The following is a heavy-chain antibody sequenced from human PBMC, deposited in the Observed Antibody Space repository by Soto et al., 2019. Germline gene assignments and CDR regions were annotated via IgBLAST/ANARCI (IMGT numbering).Heavy chain of an antibody. CDR1: GFIFGNYW. Sequence: EVQLVESGGGLVQPGGSLRLSCAASGFIFGNYWMTWIRQAPGKGLEWVGNIKQDGSEKYFADSVKGRLSISRDNAENSLYLQMHSLRAEDTAVYYCARDFRFSEDFWGQGTLVTVSS. D-gene: IGHD3-3*01. CDR3: ARDFRFSEDF. CDR2: IKQDGSEK. V-gene: IGHV3-7*01. J-gene: IGHJ4*02.